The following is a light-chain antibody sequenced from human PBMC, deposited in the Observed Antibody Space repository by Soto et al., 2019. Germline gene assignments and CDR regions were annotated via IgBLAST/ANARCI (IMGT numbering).Light chain of an antibody. CDR1: SSNIGRNT. J-gene: IGLJ1*01. CDR3: AAWDDSLSGYV. CDR2: TTN. Sequence: QSVLTQPPSVSGTPGQRVTLSCSGSSSNIGRNTVNWYQQLPGTAPTLLIYTTNQRPSGVPDRFSGSKSGTSASLAISGLQSEDEADYYCAAWDDSLSGYVFGAGTKLTVL. V-gene: IGLV1-44*01.